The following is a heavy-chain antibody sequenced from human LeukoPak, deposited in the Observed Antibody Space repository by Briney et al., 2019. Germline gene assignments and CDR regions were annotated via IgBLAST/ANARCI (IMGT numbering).Heavy chain of an antibody. V-gene: IGHV4-34*01. J-gene: IGHJ4*02. Sequence: SETLSLTCAVDGGSFSDYYWSWIRQPPGKGLEWIGEINHSGSTNYNPSLKSRVTISVDTSKNQFSLKLSSVTAADAAVYYCARGSMITFGGVIRGDFDYWGQGTLVTVSS. CDR3: ARGSMITFGGVIRGDFDY. D-gene: IGHD3-16*01. CDR2: INHSGST. CDR1: GGSFSDYY.